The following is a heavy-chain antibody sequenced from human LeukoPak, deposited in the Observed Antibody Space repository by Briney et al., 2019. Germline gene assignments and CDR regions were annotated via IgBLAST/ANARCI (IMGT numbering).Heavy chain of an antibody. V-gene: IGHV1-2*02. D-gene: IGHD3-3*01. J-gene: IGHJ4*02. CDR1: GYTFTGYY. CDR3: ARDPRSGYTFDY. CDR2: INPNSGGT. Sequence: ASGKVSCNASGYTFTGYYMHWVRQAPGQGLEWMGWINPNSGGTNYAQKFQGRVTMTRDTSISTAYMELSRLRSEDTAVYYCARDPRSGYTFDYWGQGTLVTVSS.